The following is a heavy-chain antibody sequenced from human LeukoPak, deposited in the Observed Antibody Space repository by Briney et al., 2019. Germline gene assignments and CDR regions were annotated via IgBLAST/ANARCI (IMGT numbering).Heavy chain of an antibody. CDR1: GFTFSSSA. J-gene: IGHJ4*02. Sequence: GGSLRLSCGASGFTFSSSAMHWVRQGPGKGLEWVAYIAHHGNNKYYADSVKGRLTISRDNSKGSLYLQMNSLRADDTAVYYCAKDGSWSCTDWGQGTLVRVSS. V-gene: IGHV3-30*02. CDR2: IAHHGNNK. D-gene: IGHD2-8*02. CDR3: AKDGSWSCTD.